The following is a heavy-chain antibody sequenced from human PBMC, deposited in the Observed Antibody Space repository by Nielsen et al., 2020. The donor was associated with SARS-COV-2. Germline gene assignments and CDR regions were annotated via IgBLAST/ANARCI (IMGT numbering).Heavy chain of an antibody. CDR3: TTDRPYCGGDCYSD. CDR2: IKSKTDGGTT. Sequence: GESLKISCAASGFTFSNAWMSWVRQAPGKGLEWVGRIKSKTDGGTTDYAAPVKGRFTISRDDSKNTLYLQMNSLKTEDTAVYYCTTDRPYCGGDCYSDWGQGTLVTVSS. D-gene: IGHD2-21*02. V-gene: IGHV3-15*01. CDR1: GFTFSNAW. J-gene: IGHJ4*02.